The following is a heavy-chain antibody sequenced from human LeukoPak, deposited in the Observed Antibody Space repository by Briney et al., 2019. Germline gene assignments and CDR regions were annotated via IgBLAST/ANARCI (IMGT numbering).Heavy chain of an antibody. J-gene: IGHJ3*02. D-gene: IGHD2-8*02. CDR1: GDSVSSNTGI. Sequence: SQTLSLTCAISGDSVSSNTGIWNWVRQSPSRGLEWLGRAYYRSKWFIDYALSVKGRMTINPDTSKNQFSLQLNSVTPEDTAVYYCARDKVLNGFDIWGQGTMVTVSS. CDR3: ARDKVLNGFDI. CDR2: AYYRSKWFI. V-gene: IGHV6-1*01.